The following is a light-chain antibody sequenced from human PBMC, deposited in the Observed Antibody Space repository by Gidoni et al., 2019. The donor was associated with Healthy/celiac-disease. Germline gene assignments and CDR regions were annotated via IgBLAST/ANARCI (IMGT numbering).Light chain of an antibody. V-gene: IGKV3-11*01. J-gene: IGKJ1*01. CDR1: QSVSSY. CDR2: DTS. Sequence: EIVLTQSPATLSLSPGERATLSCRASQSVSSYFAWYQQQPGQAPRLLIYDTSNRAAGIPARFSGSGSGTDFTLTISSLEPEDFAVYYCQRRSNWPQTFXQXTKVEIK. CDR3: QRRSNWPQT.